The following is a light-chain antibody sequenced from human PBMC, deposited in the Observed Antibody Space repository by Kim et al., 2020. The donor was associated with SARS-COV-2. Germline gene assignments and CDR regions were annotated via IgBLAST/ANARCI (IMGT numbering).Light chain of an antibody. CDR3: QHYIRFPYT. V-gene: IGKV1-5*01. J-gene: IGKJ2*01. CDR1: QIIETY. CDR2: QAS. Sequence: ASVGDRVSITCRASQIIETYLAWYQQKPGKAPALLIYQASSLHIGVPSRFSGSGSGTEFTLTINSLQPDDFASYYCQHYIRFPYTFGQGTKVDIK.